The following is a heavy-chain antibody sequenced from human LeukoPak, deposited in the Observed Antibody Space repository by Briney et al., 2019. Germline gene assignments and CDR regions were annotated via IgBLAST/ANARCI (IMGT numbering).Heavy chain of an antibody. CDR3: SRRGHSSSWYPFDY. Sequence: GGSLRLSCTASGFNFGDYAMSWFRQAPGKGLEWVGFIKSIGYGGTTEYAASVKGRFTISRDDSKSLAYLQMNSLKSEDTAVYYCSRRGHSSSWYPFDYWGQGTLVTASS. J-gene: IGHJ4*02. V-gene: IGHV3-49*03. CDR1: GFNFGDYA. CDR2: IKSIGYGGTT. D-gene: IGHD6-13*01.